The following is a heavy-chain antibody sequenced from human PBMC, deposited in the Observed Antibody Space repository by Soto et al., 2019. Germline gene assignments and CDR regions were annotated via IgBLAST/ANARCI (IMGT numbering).Heavy chain of an antibody. CDR1: GYTFTSYD. V-gene: IGHV1-8*01. Sequence: GASVKVSCKASGYTFTSYDINWVRQATGQGLEWMGWMNPNSGNTGYAQKFQGRVTMTRNTSINTAYMALSSLRSEDTAVYYCARERSGGARFDPWGQGTLVTVSS. CDR2: MNPNSGNT. J-gene: IGHJ5*02. CDR3: ARERSGGARFDP. D-gene: IGHD3-16*01.